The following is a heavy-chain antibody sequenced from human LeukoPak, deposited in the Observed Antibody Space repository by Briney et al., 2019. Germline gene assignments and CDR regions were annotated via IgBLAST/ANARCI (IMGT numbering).Heavy chain of an antibody. CDR1: GGSISSYY. Sequence: SQTLSLTCTVSGGSISSYYWSWIRQPPGKGLEWIGYIYYSGYTNYNPSLKSRVTISVDTSKNQFSLKLSSVTAADTAVYYCARTTMVRGTYYMDVWGKGTTVTISS. CDR3: ARTTMVRGTYYMDV. CDR2: IYYSGYT. V-gene: IGHV4-59*01. D-gene: IGHD3-10*01. J-gene: IGHJ6*03.